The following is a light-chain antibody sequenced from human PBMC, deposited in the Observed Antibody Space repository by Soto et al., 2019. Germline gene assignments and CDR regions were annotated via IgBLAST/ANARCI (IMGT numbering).Light chain of an antibody. Sequence: EIVLTQSPGTLSLSPGERATLSCRASQSVSNNYLAWYQQKPGRAPRLLIYGASNRATGIPDRFSGSGSGTDFALTISRVEPEDFVIYFCQQYGSSPGTFGQGTKVDI. J-gene: IGKJ1*01. CDR2: GAS. CDR3: QQYGSSPGT. CDR1: QSVSNNY. V-gene: IGKV3-20*01.